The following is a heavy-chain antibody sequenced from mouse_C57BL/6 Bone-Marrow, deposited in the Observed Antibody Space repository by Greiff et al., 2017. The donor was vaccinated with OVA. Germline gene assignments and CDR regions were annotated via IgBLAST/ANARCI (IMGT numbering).Heavy chain of an antibody. V-gene: IGHV3-6*01. Sequence: EVQRVESGPGLVKPSQSLSLTCSVTGYSITSGYYWNWIRQFPGNKLEWMGYISYDGSNNYNPSLKNRISITRDTSKNQFFLKLNSVTTEDTATYYCARAWLLGFAYWGQGTLVTVSA. CDR1: GYSITSGYY. D-gene: IGHD2-3*01. CDR3: ARAWLLGFAY. J-gene: IGHJ3*01. CDR2: ISYDGSN.